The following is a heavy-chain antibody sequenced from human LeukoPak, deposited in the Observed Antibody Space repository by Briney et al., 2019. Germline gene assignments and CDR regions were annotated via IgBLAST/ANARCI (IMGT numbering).Heavy chain of an antibody. CDR1: GYTFTGYY. CDR3: GRLTERNWFDP. CDR2: INPNSGGT. Sequence: ASVKVSCKASGYTFTGYYMHWVRQAPGQGLEWMGWINPNSGGTDYAQKFQGRVTMTRDTSISTAYMELSRLRSDDTAVYYCGRLTERNWFDPWGQGTLVTVSS. J-gene: IGHJ5*02. V-gene: IGHV1-2*02. D-gene: IGHD2-8*02.